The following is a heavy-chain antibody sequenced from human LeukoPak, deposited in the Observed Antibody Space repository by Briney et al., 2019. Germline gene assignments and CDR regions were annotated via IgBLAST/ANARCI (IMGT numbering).Heavy chain of an antibody. CDR3: ARDARVEPFDY. J-gene: IGHJ4*02. Sequence: PGGSLRLSCAASGFTFSSYGMHWVRQAPGKGLEWVAVIWYDGSNKYYADSVKGRFTISRDNSKNTLYLQMNSLRAEDTAVYYCARDARVEPFDYWGQGTLVTVSS. D-gene: IGHD1-14*01. CDR1: GFTFSSYG. CDR2: IWYDGSNK. V-gene: IGHV3-33*01.